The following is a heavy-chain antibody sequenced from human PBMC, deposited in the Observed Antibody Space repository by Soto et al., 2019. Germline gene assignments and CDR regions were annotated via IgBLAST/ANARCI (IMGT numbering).Heavy chain of an antibody. V-gene: IGHV4-39*01. CDR1: GGSISSSSYY. D-gene: IGHD3-9*01. Sequence: SETLSLTCTVSGGSISSSSYYWGWIRQPPGKGLEWIGSIYYSGSTYYNPSLKSRVTISVDTSKNQFSLKLSSVTAADTAVYYCARLNSRSYYDILTDDNAVWGQGTLVTGSS. CDR2: IYYSGST. J-gene: IGHJ4*02. CDR3: ARLNSRSYYDILTDDNAV.